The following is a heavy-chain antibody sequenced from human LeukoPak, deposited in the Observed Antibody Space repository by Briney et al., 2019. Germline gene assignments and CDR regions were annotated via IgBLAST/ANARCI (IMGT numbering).Heavy chain of an antibody. CDR1: GYTFTSYY. D-gene: IGHD3-22*01. V-gene: IGHV1-46*01. CDR3: ARDIRWEGDFYDSSGDAFDI. CDR2: INPSGGST. Sequence: ASVKVSCKASGYTFTSYYMHWVRQAPGQGLEWIGIINPSGGSTSYAQKFQGRVTMTRDMSTSTVYMELSSLGSEDTAVYYCARDIRWEGDFYDSSGDAFDIWGQGTMVTVSS. J-gene: IGHJ3*02.